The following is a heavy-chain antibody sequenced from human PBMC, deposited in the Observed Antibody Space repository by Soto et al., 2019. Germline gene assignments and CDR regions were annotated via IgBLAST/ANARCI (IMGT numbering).Heavy chain of an antibody. CDR2: ISAYNGNT. CDR1: GYTFTSYG. Sequence: QVQLVQSGAEVKKPGASVKVSCKASGYTFTSYGISWVRQAPGQGLEWMGWISAYNGNTNYAQKLQGRVTMTTDTSTSTHYMELRSLRSDDTAVYYCAIDKGAHCGGDCYSTLFDPWGQGTLVTVSS. CDR3: AIDKGAHCGGDCYSTLFDP. V-gene: IGHV1-18*01. D-gene: IGHD2-21*02. J-gene: IGHJ5*02.